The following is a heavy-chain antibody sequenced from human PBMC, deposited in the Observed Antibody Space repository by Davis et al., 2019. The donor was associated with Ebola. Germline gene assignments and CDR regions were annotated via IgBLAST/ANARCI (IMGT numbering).Heavy chain of an antibody. D-gene: IGHD5-18*01. Sequence: MPSETLSLTCAVYGGSFSGYYWSWIRQPPGKGLEWIGEINHSGSTNYNPSLKSRVTISVDTSKNQFSLKLSSVTAADTAVYYCARRRGYSYGGADYWGQGTLVTVSS. J-gene: IGHJ4*02. CDR2: INHSGST. CDR3: ARRRGYSYGGADY. CDR1: GGSFSGYY. V-gene: IGHV4-34*01.